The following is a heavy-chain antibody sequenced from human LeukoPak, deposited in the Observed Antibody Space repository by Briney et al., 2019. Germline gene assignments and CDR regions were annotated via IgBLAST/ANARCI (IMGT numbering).Heavy chain of an antibody. CDR3: ARDSAYDSSGYYYLYAFDV. V-gene: IGHV4-59*01. Sequence: SETLSLTCTVSGGFISSYYWSWIRQPPGKGLEWIGYIYYSGSTNYNPSLKSRVTISVDTSKNQFSLKLSSVTAADTAVYYCARDSAYDSSGYYYLYAFDVWGQGTMVTVSS. D-gene: IGHD3-22*01. CDR1: GGFISSYY. CDR2: IYYSGST. J-gene: IGHJ3*01.